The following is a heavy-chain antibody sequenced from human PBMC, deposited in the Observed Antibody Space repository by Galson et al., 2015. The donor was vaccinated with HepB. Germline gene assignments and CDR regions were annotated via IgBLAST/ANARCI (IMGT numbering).Heavy chain of an antibody. J-gene: IGHJ3*02. CDR3: ARDQYDYVWGSYRLDAFDI. D-gene: IGHD3-16*02. V-gene: IGHV4-59*12. Sequence: ETLSLTCTVSGGSISSYYWSWIRQPPGKGLEWIGYIYYSGSTYYNPSLKSRVTISVDTSKNQFSLKLSSVTAADTAVYYCARDQYDYVWGSYRLDAFDIWGQGTMVTVSS. CDR2: IYYSGST. CDR1: GGSISSYY.